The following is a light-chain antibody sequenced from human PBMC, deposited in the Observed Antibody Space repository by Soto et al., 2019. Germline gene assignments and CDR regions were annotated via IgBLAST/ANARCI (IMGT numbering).Light chain of an antibody. Sequence: DIQMTKSPSSLSASVGDRVTITCRASQSISNFLNWYQQKPGKAPKLLIYAASSFQSGVPSRFSGSGSGTDFTLTISSLQPEDFATYYCQQSYSTPRTFGQGTKVEIK. CDR2: AAS. J-gene: IGKJ1*01. V-gene: IGKV1-39*01. CDR3: QQSYSTPRT. CDR1: QSISNF.